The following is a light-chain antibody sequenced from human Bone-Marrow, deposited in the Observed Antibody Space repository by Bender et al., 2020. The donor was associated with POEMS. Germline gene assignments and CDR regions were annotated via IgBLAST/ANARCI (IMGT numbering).Light chain of an antibody. Sequence: QSALTQPPSASGSPGQSVTISCTGTSSDIGAYNFVSWYQQHPGKAPTLIIYEVTKRPSGVPDRFSGSKSGNTASLTVSGLQAEDEADYYCAAWDDSLNGLVFGGGTRLTVL. J-gene: IGLJ2*01. V-gene: IGLV2-8*01. CDR1: SSDIGAYNF. CDR2: EVT. CDR3: AAWDDSLNGLV.